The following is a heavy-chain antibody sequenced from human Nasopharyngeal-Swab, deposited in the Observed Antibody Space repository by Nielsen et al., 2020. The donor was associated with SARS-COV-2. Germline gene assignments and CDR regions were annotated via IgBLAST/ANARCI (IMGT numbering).Heavy chain of an antibody. CDR3: ARDHSSGWYSYRY. J-gene: IGHJ4*02. V-gene: IGHV1-69*13. CDR2: IIPIFGAT. CDR1: EGTFSNYA. Sequence: SVKVSCKASEGTFSNYAISCVRQAPGQGLEWMGGIIPIFGATNYAQKFLGRATITAAESTGTAYMELSSLRSEDTAMYYCARDHSSGWYSYRYWGQGTLVTVSS. D-gene: IGHD6-19*01.